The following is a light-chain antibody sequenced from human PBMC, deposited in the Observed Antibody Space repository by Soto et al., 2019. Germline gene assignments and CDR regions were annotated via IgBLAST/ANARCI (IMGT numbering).Light chain of an antibody. CDR3: QQTYNSPLT. V-gene: IGKV1-39*01. CDR2: AAS. J-gene: IGKJ4*01. Sequence: DIQMTQSPCPVSASVGDRVTITCRASQTINNYLNWYQQRPGKAPQLLVYAASSLQSGVPPRFSGSGSGTDFALTITSLQPEDFATYFCQQTYNSPLTFGGGTKVDIK. CDR1: QTINNY.